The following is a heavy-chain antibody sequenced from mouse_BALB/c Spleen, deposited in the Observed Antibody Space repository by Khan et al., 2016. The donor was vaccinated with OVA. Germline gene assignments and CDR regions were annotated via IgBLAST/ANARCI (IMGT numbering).Heavy chain of an antibody. D-gene: IGHD1-1*01. V-gene: IGHV5-6*01. CDR2: ISSGGHYT. CDR3: ARLAYYSNCEEFAY. CDR1: GFTFSTYG. Sequence: VELVESGGDLVKPGGSLKLSCAASGFTFSTYGMSWVRQTPDKRLEWVATISSGGHYTYYPDSVKGRFTISRDTSTSTPYLQMSSLQSEDTAIYYCARLAYYSNCEEFAYWGQGTLVTVSA. J-gene: IGHJ3*01.